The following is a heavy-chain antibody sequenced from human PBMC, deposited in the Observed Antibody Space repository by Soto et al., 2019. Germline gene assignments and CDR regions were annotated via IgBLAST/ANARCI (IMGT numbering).Heavy chain of an antibody. Sequence: GGSLRLSCAASGFTFSSYAMSWVRPAPGKGMEWVSAISGSGGSTYYADSVKGRFTISRDNSKNTLYLQMNSLRAEDTAAYYCAKDWGFGVVIISGPLTLVGDVWGQGTTVTVSS. CDR2: ISGSGGST. CDR1: GFTFSSYA. V-gene: IGHV3-23*01. J-gene: IGHJ6*02. CDR3: AKDWGFGVVIISGPLTLVGDV. D-gene: IGHD3-3*01.